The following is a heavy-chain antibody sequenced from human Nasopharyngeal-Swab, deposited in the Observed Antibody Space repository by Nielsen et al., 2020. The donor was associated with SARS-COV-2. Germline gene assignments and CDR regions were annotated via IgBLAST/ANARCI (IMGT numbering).Heavy chain of an antibody. CDR1: GYTFPSDG. CDR3: ARDQGFTSSYWFDP. J-gene: IGHJ5*02. D-gene: IGHD2-2*01. Sequence: SVQVSCQASGYTFPSDGIRWVRQAPGQGLEWMGWISGYNGFTNYGQKFQGRVTMTTDTSTSTAYMELRSLTSDDTAVYYCARDQGFTSSYWFDPWGQGTLVTVSS. CDR2: ISGYNGFT. V-gene: IGHV1-18*01.